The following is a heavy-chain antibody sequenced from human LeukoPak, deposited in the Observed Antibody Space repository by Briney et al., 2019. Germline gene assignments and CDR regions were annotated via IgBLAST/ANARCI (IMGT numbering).Heavy chain of an antibody. J-gene: IGHJ4*02. CDR2: IFYSGST. D-gene: IGHD1-14*01. CDR1: GGSISSYY. V-gene: IGHV4-59*01. CDR3: ARHVRRTYHRYFDY. Sequence: SETLSLTCTVSGGSISSYYWSWIRQPPGKGLEWIGFIFYSGSTNYNPSAKSRVTISVDTSKNQFSLKLRSVTAADTAVYYCARHVRRTYHRYFDYWGQGTLVTVSS.